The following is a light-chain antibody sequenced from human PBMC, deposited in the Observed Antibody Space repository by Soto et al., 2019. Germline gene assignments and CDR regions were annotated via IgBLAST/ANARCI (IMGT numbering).Light chain of an antibody. V-gene: IGKV3-20*01. CDR1: QSISRS. J-gene: IGKJ5*01. CDR2: DAS. CDR3: QQYGSSPIT. Sequence: EIVLTQSPAILSVSPGERATLSCRASQSISRSLAWYQQKPGQAPRLLISDASTRATGIPARFSGSGSGTDFTLTISSLEPEDFAVYYCQQYGSSPITFGQGTRLEIK.